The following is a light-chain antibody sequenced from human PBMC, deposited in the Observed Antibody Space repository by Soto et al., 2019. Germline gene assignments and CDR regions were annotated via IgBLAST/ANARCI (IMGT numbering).Light chain of an antibody. CDR2: DVS. CDR3: CSYAGAYIYV. J-gene: IGLJ1*01. V-gene: IGLV2-14*03. Sequence: QSALTQPASVSGSPGQSITISCTGTSSDIGGYNYVSWYQQHPGKAPKLMLYDVSNRPSGVPNRFSGSKSGNTASLTISGLQADDEADYYCCSYAGAYIYVFATGTKVTVL. CDR1: SSDIGGYNY.